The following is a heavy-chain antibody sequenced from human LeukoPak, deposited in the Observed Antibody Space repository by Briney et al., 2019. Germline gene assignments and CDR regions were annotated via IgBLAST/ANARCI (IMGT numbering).Heavy chain of an antibody. CDR1: GSDFSSHN. CDR3: ARDEEDGMDV. CDR2: ISRNSRTT. Sequence: GGSLRLSCAVSGSDFSSHNFHWVRQAPGKGLEWVSFISRNSRTTYYADSVKGRFTISRDDAKNLVYLQMNSLGAEDTAVYYCARDEEDGMDVWGQGTTVTVSS. V-gene: IGHV3-48*04. J-gene: IGHJ6*02.